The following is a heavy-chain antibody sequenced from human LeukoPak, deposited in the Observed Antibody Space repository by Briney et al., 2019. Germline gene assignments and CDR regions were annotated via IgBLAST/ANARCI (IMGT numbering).Heavy chain of an antibody. V-gene: IGHV3-15*01. CDR1: GLTFSNAW. CDR2: IKSKTAGGAT. J-gene: IGHJ5*02. D-gene: IGHD3-10*01. CDR3: YSSGRGP. Sequence: PGGSLRLSCEASGLTFSNAWMTWVRQTPGKGLEWVGRIKSKTAGGATDYAAPVKGRFTISRDDSEKTAFLQMNSLQSEDTAAYFCYSSGRGPWGQGTLVIVSS.